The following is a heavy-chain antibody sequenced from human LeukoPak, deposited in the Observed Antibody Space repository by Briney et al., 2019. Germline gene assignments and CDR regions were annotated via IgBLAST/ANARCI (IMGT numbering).Heavy chain of an antibody. V-gene: IGHV3-30*04. CDR1: GFSFTDYA. D-gene: IGHD2-8*01. CDR3: AKAENGLDY. CDR2: ISYDGRHT. Sequence: PGRSLRLSCAASGFSFTDYALHWVRQAPGKGLEWVALISYDGRHTYYADSVKGRFTISRDNSKNTVYLQMGSLRTDDTAVYYCAKAENGLDYWGQGTLVTVSS. J-gene: IGHJ4*02.